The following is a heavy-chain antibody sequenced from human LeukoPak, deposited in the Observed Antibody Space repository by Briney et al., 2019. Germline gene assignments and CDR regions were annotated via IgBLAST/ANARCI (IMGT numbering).Heavy chain of an antibody. CDR3: ARWLNYYDSSGYRYYFDY. CDR1: GYTFTGYY. CDR2: INPNSGGT. Sequence: ASVKVSCKASGYTFTGYYMHWVRQAPGQGLEWMGWINPNSGGTNYARKFQGRVTMTRDTSISTAYMELSRLRSDDTAVYYCARWLNYYDSSGYRYYFDYWGQGTLVTVSS. D-gene: IGHD3-22*01. J-gene: IGHJ4*02. V-gene: IGHV1-2*02.